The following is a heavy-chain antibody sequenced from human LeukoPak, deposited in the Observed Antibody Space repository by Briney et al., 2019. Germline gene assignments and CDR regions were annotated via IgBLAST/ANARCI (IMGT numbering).Heavy chain of an antibody. CDR3: ARDLPRGGN. Sequence: PGGSLRLSCGASGFTFSNYWMSWVRQAPGKGLEWVINISQDGSGKNYADSVEGRFTISRDNAKNTLYLQMNSLRAEDTAVYYCARDLPRGGNWGQGTLVTVSS. CDR2: ISQDGSGK. D-gene: IGHD3-16*01. J-gene: IGHJ4*02. V-gene: IGHV3-7*01. CDR1: GFTFSNYW.